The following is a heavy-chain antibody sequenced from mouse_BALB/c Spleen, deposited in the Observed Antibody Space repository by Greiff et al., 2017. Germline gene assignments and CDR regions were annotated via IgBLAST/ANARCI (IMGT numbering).Heavy chain of an antibody. J-gene: IGHJ3*01. CDR3: VRDRGSPYGNTEAWFAY. V-gene: IGHV2-9-2*01. Sequence: ESGPGLVAPSQSLSITCTVSGFSLTSYDISWIRQPPGKGLEWLGVIWTGGGTNYNSAFMSRLSISKDNSKSQVFLKMNSLQTDDTAIYYCVRDRGSPYGNTEAWFAYWGQGTLVTVSA. CDR1: GFSLTSYD. CDR2: IWTGGGT. D-gene: IGHD2-1*01.